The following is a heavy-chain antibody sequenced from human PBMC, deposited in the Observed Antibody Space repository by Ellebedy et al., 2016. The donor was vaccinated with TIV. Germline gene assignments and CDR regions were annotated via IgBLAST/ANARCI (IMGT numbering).Heavy chain of an antibody. CDR1: GFPFSNYV. V-gene: IGHV3-23*01. CDR3: AKDQIRPYNSGWNDY. CDR2: ISGSGIST. J-gene: IGHJ4*02. D-gene: IGHD6-19*01. Sequence: GGSLRLSCAASGFPFSNYVMSWVRQAPGKGLEWVSSISGSGISTYYADSVKGRFTISRDNSKNTLYLHMSSLRAEDTALYFCAKDQIRPYNSGWNDYWGQGTLVTVSS.